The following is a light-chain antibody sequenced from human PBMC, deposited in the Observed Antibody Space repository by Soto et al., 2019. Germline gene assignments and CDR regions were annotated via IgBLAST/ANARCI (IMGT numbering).Light chain of an antibody. Sequence: QSALTQPASVSGSPGQSITISCTGTSSDVGSYKLVSWYQHHPGKAPKLMIYEGSKRPSGISNRFSGSKSGNTASLTISGLQAEDEADYYCCAYAGSSTWVFGGGTKVTVL. CDR2: EGS. J-gene: IGLJ3*02. CDR1: SSDVGSYKL. V-gene: IGLV2-23*01. CDR3: CAYAGSSTWV.